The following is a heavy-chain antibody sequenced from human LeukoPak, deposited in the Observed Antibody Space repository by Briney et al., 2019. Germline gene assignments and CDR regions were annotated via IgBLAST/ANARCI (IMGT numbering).Heavy chain of an antibody. CDR1: GFTFGVYA. V-gene: IGHV3-73*01. CDR2: IRSRANSYTT. D-gene: IGHD2-15*01. CDR3: TRLVVGDAFDV. Sequence: GGSLRLSCAASGFTFGVYAMPWVRQPPGKGLEWVGRIRSRANSYTTAFAASVKGRFTISRDDSKNTAFLQMNSLKTDDTAVYYCTRLVVGDAFDVWGQGTTVTVSS. J-gene: IGHJ3*01.